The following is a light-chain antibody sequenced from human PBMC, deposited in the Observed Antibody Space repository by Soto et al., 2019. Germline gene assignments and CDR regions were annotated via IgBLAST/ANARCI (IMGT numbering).Light chain of an antibody. CDR1: QSVSSD. J-gene: IGKJ1*01. V-gene: IGKV3-15*01. CDR3: QQYSNWPWT. Sequence: EIVMTQSPATLSVSPGERSTLSCRASQSVSSDLAWYQQKPGQAPRLLIYGASTRATGFPARFSGSGSGTEFTLTISSLQSEDFAVYYCQQYSNWPWTFGQGTRWIS. CDR2: GAS.